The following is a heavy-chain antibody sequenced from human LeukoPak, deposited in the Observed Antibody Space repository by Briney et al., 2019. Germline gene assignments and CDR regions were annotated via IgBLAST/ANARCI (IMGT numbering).Heavy chain of an antibody. CDR1: GYTFTRYG. D-gene: IGHD3-10*01. J-gene: IGHJ5*02. CDR2: ISAYNGNT. CDR3: ALYRFGEINWFDP. V-gene: IGHV1-18*01. Sequence: ASVKVSCKASGYTFTRYGISWVRQAPGQGLEWMGWISAYNGNTNYAQKLQGRVTMTTDTSTSTAYMELRSLRSDDTAVYYCALYRFGEINWFDPWGQGTLVTVSS.